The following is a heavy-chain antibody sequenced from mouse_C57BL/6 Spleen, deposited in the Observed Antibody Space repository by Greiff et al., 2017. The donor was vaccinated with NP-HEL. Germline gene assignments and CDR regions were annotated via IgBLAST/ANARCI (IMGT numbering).Heavy chain of an antibody. V-gene: IGHV1-19*01. CDR2: INPYNGGT. CDR1: GYTFTDYY. D-gene: IGHD3-2*02. J-gene: IGHJ4*01. Sequence: EVQLKQSGPVLVKPGASVKMSCKASGYTFTDYYMNWVKQSHGKSLEWIGVINPYNGGTSYNQKFKGKATLTVDKSSSTAYMELNSLTSEDSAVYYCATSGYPYAMDYWGQGTSVTVSS. CDR3: ATSGYPYAMDY.